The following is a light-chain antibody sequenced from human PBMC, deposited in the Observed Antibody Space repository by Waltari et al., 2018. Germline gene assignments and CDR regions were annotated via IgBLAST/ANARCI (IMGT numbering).Light chain of an antibody. CDR2: WIS. Sequence: DIVMTQSPDSLAVSLGETATIKCKSSQSLLYSPNNRHYFAWYQQKPGQPPRMLINWISKRASGVPDRFSGSGSGTDFTLTIRSLQAEDVAVYYCQQYFSTAITFGQGTRLEIK. CDR3: QQYFSTAIT. V-gene: IGKV4-1*01. CDR1: QSLLYSPNNRHY. J-gene: IGKJ5*01.